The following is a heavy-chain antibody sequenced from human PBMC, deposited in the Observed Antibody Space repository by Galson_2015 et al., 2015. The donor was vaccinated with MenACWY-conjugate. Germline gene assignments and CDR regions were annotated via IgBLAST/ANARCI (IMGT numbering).Heavy chain of an antibody. CDR2: ISWNSGSK. CDR3: AKDTLYRMGAFEI. CDR1: GFIFDDYA. Sequence: SLRLSCAASGFIFDDYAMHWVRQAPGKGLEWVSGISWNSGSKGYADSVKGRFTISRDNAKNSLYLRMNSLRAEDTALYYCAKDTLYRMGAFEIWGQGTMVTVSS. V-gene: IGHV3-9*01. J-gene: IGHJ3*02. D-gene: IGHD3-16*01.